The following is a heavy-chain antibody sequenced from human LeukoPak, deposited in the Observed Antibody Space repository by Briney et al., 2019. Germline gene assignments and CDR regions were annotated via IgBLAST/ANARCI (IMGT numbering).Heavy chain of an antibody. CDR1: GYSFTSYW. Sequence: GESLKISCKGSGYSFTSYWISWVRQMPGKGLEWVGRIDPSDSYTNYSPSFQGHVTISADKSISTAYLQWSSLKASDTAMYYCARQNGGGYSSGWYEVYWGQGTLVTVSS. CDR3: ARQNGGGYSSGWYEVY. CDR2: IDPSDSYT. J-gene: IGHJ4*02. D-gene: IGHD6-19*01. V-gene: IGHV5-10-1*01.